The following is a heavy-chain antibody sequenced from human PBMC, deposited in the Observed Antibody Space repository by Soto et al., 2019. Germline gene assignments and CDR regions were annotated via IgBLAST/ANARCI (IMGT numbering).Heavy chain of an antibody. D-gene: IGHD5-18*01. CDR1: GFTFSSYS. J-gene: IGHJ4*02. CDR2: IRRCRSYI. V-gene: IGHV3-21*01. CDR3: ARDQPGYSYGYGLGY. Sequence: EVQLVESGGGLVKPGGSLRLSCAASGFTFSSYSMNWVRQAPGKGLEWVSSIRRCRSYIYYADSVKGRFTISRDNAKTSLYLRMSSLRAEDTAVYYCARDQPGYSYGYGLGYWGQGTLVTVSS.